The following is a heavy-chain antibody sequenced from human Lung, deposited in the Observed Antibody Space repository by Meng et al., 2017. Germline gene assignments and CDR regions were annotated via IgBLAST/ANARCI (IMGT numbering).Heavy chain of an antibody. CDR2: IYNSGST. J-gene: IGHJ2*01. Sequence: DAGPAPLKPPQTLSPTCTVSGGSISSSNFYWSWIRQPPGKGLEWSGHIYNSGSTYYNPSLKSRITISVDTSKNQFSLKLSSVTAADTAVYYCARGQKGYFDLWGRGTLVTVSS. CDR1: GGSISSSNFY. V-gene: IGHV4-30-4*01. CDR3: ARGQKGYFDL.